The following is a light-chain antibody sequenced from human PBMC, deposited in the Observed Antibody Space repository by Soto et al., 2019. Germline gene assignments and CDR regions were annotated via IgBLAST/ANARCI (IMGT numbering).Light chain of an antibody. CDR3: HHYGNSRCT. V-gene: IGKV3-20*01. J-gene: IGKJ2*02. CDR2: GAS. Sequence: EIVLTQSPGTLSLSPGERATLSCRASQSVASSSIAWYQQRLGQAPRLLIDGASNRATCSPDRFSGSGAGTDFTLTSSRLEPEDFAVYHCHHYGNSRCTFGQGTKVDIK. CDR1: QSVASSS.